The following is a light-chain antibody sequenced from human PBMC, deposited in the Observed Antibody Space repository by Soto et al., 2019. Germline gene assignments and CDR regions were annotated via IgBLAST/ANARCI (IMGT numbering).Light chain of an antibody. Sequence: QLVLTQPPSVSGTPGQRVTISCSGSSSNIGSNTVNWYQQLPGTAPKLLIYSNNQRPSGVTDRFSGSKSGTSASLAISGLQSEDEADYYCAAWDDSLNGVFGGGTKLTVL. CDR2: SNN. CDR1: SSNIGSNT. J-gene: IGLJ2*01. CDR3: AAWDDSLNGV. V-gene: IGLV1-44*01.